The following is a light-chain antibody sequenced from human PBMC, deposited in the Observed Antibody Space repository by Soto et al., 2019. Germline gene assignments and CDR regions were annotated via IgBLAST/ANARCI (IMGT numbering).Light chain of an antibody. V-gene: IGKV1-39*01. CDR3: QQSSSNPLT. Sequence: DIQMTQSPSSLSASVGDRVTITCRASQSISSYLNWYQQKPGKAPNLLIYSASKLHSGVPSRFSGSGSGTDFTLIISSRQPEDFATYYCQQSSSNPLTFGGGTRV. CDR1: QSISSY. J-gene: IGKJ4*01. CDR2: SAS.